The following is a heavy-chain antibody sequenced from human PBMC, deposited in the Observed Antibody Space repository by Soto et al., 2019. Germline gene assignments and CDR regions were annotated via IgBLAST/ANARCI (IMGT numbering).Heavy chain of an antibody. J-gene: IGHJ4*02. D-gene: IGHD3-22*01. CDR1: GFTFSSYA. CDR3: AKESDSSGYYLVVLDFDY. V-gene: IGHV3-23*01. Sequence: PGGSLRLSCAASGFTFSSYAMSWVRQAPGKGLEWVSAISGSGGSTYYADSVKGRFTISRDNSKNTLYLQMNSLRAEDTAVYYCAKESDSSGYYLVVLDFDYWGQGTLVTV. CDR2: ISGSGGST.